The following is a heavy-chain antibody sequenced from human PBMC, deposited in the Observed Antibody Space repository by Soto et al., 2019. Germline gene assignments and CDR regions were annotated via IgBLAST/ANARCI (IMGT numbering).Heavy chain of an antibody. Sequence: PSETLSLTCTVSGGSISSYYWSWIRQPPGKGLEWIGYIYCSGSTNYNPSLKSRVTISVDTSKNQFSLKLSSVTAADTAVYYCAREGVSSSWYNYYGMDVWGQGTTVT. CDR2: IYCSGST. J-gene: IGHJ6*02. D-gene: IGHD6-13*01. CDR3: AREGVSSSWYNYYGMDV. CDR1: GGSISSYY. V-gene: IGHV4-59*01.